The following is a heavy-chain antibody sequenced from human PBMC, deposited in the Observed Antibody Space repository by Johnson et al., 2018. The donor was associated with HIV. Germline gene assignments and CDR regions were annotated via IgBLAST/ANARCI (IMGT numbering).Heavy chain of an antibody. CDR1: GFTFSSYG. Sequence: QVQLVESGGGLVQPGGSLRLSCAASGFTFSSYGMHWVRQAPGKGLEWVAVIWYDGSNKDYADSVKGRFTISRDNSKNTLYLQMNSLRAEDTAVYYCAKDDYGDEGAFDIWGQGTMVTVSS. V-gene: IGHV3-33*06. J-gene: IGHJ3*02. CDR2: IWYDGSNK. CDR3: AKDDYGDEGAFDI. D-gene: IGHD4-17*01.